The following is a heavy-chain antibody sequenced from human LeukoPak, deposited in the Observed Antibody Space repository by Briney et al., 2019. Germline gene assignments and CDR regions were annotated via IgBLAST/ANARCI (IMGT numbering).Heavy chain of an antibody. CDR2: IKQDGSEK. V-gene: IGHV3-7*01. J-gene: IGHJ4*02. CDR3: ARDLSGSYRYYFDY. D-gene: IGHD1-26*01. Sequence: GGSLRLSCAASGFTFSNYDMGWVRQAPGKGLEWVANIKQDGSEKYYVDSVKGRFTISRDNAKNSLYLQMNSLRAEDTAVYYCARDLSGSYRYYFDYWGQGTLVTVSS. CDR1: GFTFSNYD.